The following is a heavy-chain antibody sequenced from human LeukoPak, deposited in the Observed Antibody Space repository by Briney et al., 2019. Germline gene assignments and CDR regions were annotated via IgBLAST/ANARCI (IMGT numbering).Heavy chain of an antibody. CDR2: ISGSASGGT. J-gene: IGHJ4*02. V-gene: IGHV3-23*01. D-gene: IGHD1-1*01. Sequence: GSLRLSCAASGFTFSSYAMSWVRQAPGKGLEWVSAISGSASGGTTYEDSVKGRFTISRDNSKGTLYLQMNSLRAEDTAVYYCAKVKTHWYFDNWGRGTLVTVSS. CDR3: AKVKTHWYFDN. CDR1: GFTFSSYA.